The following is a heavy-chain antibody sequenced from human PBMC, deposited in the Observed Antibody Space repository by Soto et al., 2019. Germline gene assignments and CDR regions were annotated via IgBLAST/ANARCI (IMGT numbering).Heavy chain of an antibody. CDR3: ARDRYSYYDFWSGSLPYYYYGMDV. CDR1: GFTFPNYV. D-gene: IGHD3-3*01. J-gene: IGHJ6*02. V-gene: IGHV3-7*01. CDR2: IKQDGSEK. Sequence: GGSLRLSCAASGFTFPNYVMHWIRQAPGKGLEWVANIKQDGSEKYYVDSVKGRFTISRDNAKNSLYLQMNSLRAEDTAVYYCARDRYSYYDFWSGSLPYYYYGMDVWGQGTTVTVSS.